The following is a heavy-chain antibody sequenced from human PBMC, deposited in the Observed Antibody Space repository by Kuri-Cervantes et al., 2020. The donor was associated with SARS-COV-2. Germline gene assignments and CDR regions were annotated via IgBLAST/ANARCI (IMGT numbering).Heavy chain of an antibody. CDR1: GFTFSSSW. CDR2: IKCDGSEK. Sequence: GGSLRLSCAASGFTFSSSWMHWVCQAPEKGLEWVADIKCDGSEKYYVDSVKGRFTISRDNSKNTLYLQMNSLRAEDTAVYYCAKGPYYDFWSGYYTTGLFDYYGMDVWGQGTTVTVSS. V-gene: IGHV3-52*01. D-gene: IGHD3-3*01. J-gene: IGHJ6*02. CDR3: AKGPYYDFWSGYYTTGLFDYYGMDV.